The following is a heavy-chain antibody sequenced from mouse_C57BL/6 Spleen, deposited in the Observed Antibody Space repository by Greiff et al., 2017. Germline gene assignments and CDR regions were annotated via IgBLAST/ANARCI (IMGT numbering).Heavy chain of an antibody. Sequence: QVQLQQSGAELVRPGASVTLSCKASGYTFTDYEMHWVKQTPVHGLDWIGAIDPETGGTAYNQKFKGKAILTADKSSSTAYMELRSLTSEDAAVYYWTRESSGYRFAYWGQGTLVTVSA. D-gene: IGHD3-2*02. CDR2: IDPETGGT. CDR3: TRESSGYRFAY. J-gene: IGHJ3*01. CDR1: GYTFTDYE. V-gene: IGHV1-15*01.